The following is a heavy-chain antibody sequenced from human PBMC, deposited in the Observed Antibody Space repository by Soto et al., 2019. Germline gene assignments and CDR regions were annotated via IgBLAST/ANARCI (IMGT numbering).Heavy chain of an antibody. D-gene: IGHD2-21*02. V-gene: IGHV3-48*01. J-gene: IGHJ5*01. CDR3: ATDTNCGGGCSSRGLDS. CDR2: ISGGSRYI. CDR1: GSSFRTYS. Sequence: EVQMVESGGDLVRRGGSLRLSCAASGSSFRTYSMNWVRQAPGKGREWISYISGGSRYIHYADSVKGRFTVSRDDAESLLYLQMSSLTAEDTAVYYCATDTNCGGGCSSRGLDSWGQGTLVIVSS.